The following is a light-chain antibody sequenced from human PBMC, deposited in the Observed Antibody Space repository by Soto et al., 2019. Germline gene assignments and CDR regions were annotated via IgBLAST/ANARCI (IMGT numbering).Light chain of an antibody. CDR3: KSYAGSNTYV. V-gene: IGLV2-8*01. J-gene: IGLJ1*01. Sequence: QSALTQSPSASGSPGQSVTISCTGTKNDIGVYDFVSWYQHHPGKAPRLIIYEVVQRPSGVPDRFSGSKSGNTASLTVSGLQAADEADYFCKSYAGSNTYVFGSGTKVT. CDR1: KNDIGVYDF. CDR2: EVV.